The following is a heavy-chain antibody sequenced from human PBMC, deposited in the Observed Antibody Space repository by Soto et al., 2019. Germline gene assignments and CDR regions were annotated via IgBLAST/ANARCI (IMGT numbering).Heavy chain of an antibody. J-gene: IGHJ3*02. CDR2: IYYSGST. Sequence: QVQLQESGPGLVKPSETLSLTCTVSGGSISNYYWSWIRQPPGKGLEWIGYIYYSGSTNYSPSLKSRVTMLVDTSENQFSLKLRSVTAADTAVYYCASARESRGAFDIWGQGTMVTVSS. CDR1: GGSISNYY. V-gene: IGHV4-59*12. CDR3: ASARESRGAFDI.